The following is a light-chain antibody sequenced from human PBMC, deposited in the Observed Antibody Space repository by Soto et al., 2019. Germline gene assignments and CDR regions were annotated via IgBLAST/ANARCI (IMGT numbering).Light chain of an antibody. V-gene: IGKV3-20*01. CDR2: GAS. CDR3: QQYGSSPLT. J-gene: IGKJ4*01. CDR1: QSVSSSY. Sequence: VLTQAPATLSASPGEHVTPSCRASQSVSSSYLAWYQQKPGQAPRLLIYGASSRATGIPDRFSGSGSGTDFTLTISRLEPEDFAVYYCQQYGSSPLTFGGGSKVDI.